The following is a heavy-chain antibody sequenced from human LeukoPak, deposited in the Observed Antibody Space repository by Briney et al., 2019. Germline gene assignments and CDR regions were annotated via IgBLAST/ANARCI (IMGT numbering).Heavy chain of an antibody. J-gene: IGHJ4*02. CDR3: ARDISAGIYMYEY. CDR1: GYIFTSHY. Sequence: ASVKVSCKASGYIFTSHYMHWVRQAPGQGLEWMGWINPNSGGTKYAQKFQGRVNMTRDTSISATYMELRRLTSDDTAVYYCARDISAGIYMYEYWGQGSLVTVSS. V-gene: IGHV1-2*02. D-gene: IGHD2-15*01. CDR2: INPNSGGT.